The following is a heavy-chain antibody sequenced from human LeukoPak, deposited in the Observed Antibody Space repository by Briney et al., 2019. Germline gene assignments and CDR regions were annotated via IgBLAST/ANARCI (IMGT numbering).Heavy chain of an antibody. J-gene: IGHJ4*02. V-gene: IGHV3-66*01. CDR1: GFTISNNY. CDR3: ARDHTSDSA. D-gene: IGHD2/OR15-2a*01. CDR2: IFSGGGT. Sequence: PGGSLRLSCAASGFTISNNYINWVRQAPGKGLEWVSVIFSGGGTYYADSVKGRFTISRDTSKNTAYLQMHSLKVEDTAVYYCARDHTSDSAWGQGTLVTVSS.